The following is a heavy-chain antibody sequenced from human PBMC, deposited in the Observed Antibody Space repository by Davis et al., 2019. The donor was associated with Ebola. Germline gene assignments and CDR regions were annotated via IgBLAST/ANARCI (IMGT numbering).Heavy chain of an antibody. Sequence: SVKVSCKTSGDTFRRHGISWVRQAPGQGLEWLGGVIPILGITNCSQKFWGRLTITADESTTTVYMELNSLRSEDTAVYYCARGGTDYSGSGNDYNSIDYFEYWGQGTLVTASS. CDR2: VIPILGIT. J-gene: IGHJ4*02. CDR1: GDTFRRHG. V-gene: IGHV1-69*10. D-gene: IGHD3-10*01. CDR3: ARGGTDYSGSGNDYNSIDYFEY.